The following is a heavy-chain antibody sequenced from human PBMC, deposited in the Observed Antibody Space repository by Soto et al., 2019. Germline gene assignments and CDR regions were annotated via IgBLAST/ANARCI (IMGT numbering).Heavy chain of an antibody. D-gene: IGHD6-19*01. J-gene: IGHJ5*02. V-gene: IGHV4-61*01. CDR2: IYYSGST. CDR3: ARAGVPGYSSGWYLNWFDP. CDR1: GGSVSSGSYY. Sequence: PSETLSLTCTVSGGSVSSGSYYWSWIRQPPGKGLEWIGYIYYSGSTNYNPSLKSRVTISVDTSKNQFSLKLSSVTAADTAVYYCARAGVPGYSSGWYLNWFDPWGQGTLVTSPQ.